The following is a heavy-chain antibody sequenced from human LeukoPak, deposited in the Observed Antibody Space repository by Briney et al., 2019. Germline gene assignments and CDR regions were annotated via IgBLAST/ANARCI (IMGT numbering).Heavy chain of an antibody. CDR1: GYAFTSYA. Sequence: ASVKVSCKASGYAFTSYAMHWVRQAPGQRLEWMGWINAGNGNTKYSQEFQGRVTITRDTSASTAYMELSSLRSEDMAVYYCARSNYYDSSGHLDYWGQGTLVTVSS. CDR3: ARSNYYDSSGHLDY. D-gene: IGHD3-22*01. V-gene: IGHV1-3*03. CDR2: INAGNGNT. J-gene: IGHJ4*02.